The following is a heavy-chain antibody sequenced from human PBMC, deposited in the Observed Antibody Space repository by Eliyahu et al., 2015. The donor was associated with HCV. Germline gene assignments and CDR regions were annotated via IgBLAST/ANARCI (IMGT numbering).Heavy chain of an antibody. J-gene: IGHJ6*02. CDR3: ARRLERAGVGMDV. CDR2: IYPDDSDT. V-gene: IGHV5-51*01. CDR1: GXSFSTCW. D-gene: IGHD5-24*01. Sequence: EVQLVQSGAEVKKPGESLRISCEASGXSFSTCWIAWVRQMPGKGLEWMGIIYPDDSDTRYSPSFQGQVTISVDKSISTAYLQWSSLQASDTAIYYCARRLERAGVGMDVWGQGTTVAVSS.